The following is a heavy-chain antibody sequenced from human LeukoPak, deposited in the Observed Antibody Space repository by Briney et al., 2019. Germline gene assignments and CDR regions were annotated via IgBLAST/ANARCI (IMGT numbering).Heavy chain of an antibody. Sequence: PGGSLRLSCAASGFTFSSYWMHWVRQAPGKGPEWISRINAHGSNTNYADSVKGRFTISTDTATTTVYLQLNSLSAEDTAMYYCTFSSYAAHIDVYAFDMWGQGTMVTVSS. CDR3: TFSSYAAHIDVYAFDM. CDR1: GFTFSSYW. J-gene: IGHJ3*02. V-gene: IGHV3-74*01. D-gene: IGHD2/OR15-2a*01. CDR2: INAHGSNT.